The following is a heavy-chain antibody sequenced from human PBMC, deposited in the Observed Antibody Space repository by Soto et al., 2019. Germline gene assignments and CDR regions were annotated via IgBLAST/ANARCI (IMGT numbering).Heavy chain of an antibody. Sequence: QVQLVQSGAEVKKPGASVKVSCKASGYTFTSYYMHWVRQAPGQGLEWMGIINPSGGSTSYAQKFPGRVTMNRDTSTSTVYIELSSPRSDDTAVYYCARGSYYDSSGLASFDYWGPGTLGTVSS. CDR3: ARGSYYDSSGLASFDY. CDR2: INPSGGST. V-gene: IGHV1-46*01. CDR1: GYTFTSYY. J-gene: IGHJ4*01. D-gene: IGHD3-22*01.